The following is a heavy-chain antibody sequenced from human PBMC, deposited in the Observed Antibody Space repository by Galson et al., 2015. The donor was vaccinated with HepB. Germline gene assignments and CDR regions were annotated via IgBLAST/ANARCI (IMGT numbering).Heavy chain of an antibody. Sequence: SLRLSCAASGFSFSSYSMSWVRQAPGKGLEWVSAISGSAGSTYYADSVKGRFTISRDNSKNTLYLQMNSLRAEDTAVYYCAKDSAQDQPPSNSGSPLDYWGQGTLVTVSS. J-gene: IGHJ4*02. D-gene: IGHD1-26*01. CDR2: ISGSAGST. V-gene: IGHV3-23*01. CDR3: AKDSAQDQPPSNSGSPLDY. CDR1: GFSFSSYS.